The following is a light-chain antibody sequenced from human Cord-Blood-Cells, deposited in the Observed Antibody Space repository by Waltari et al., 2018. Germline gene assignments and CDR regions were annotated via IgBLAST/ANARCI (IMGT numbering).Light chain of an antibody. J-gene: IGLJ3*02. CDR2: KDS. Sequence: SYELTQPSSVSVSPGQTARITCSGDVLANKYARWCQQKPGQAPVLVIYKDSERPSGIPERFSGSSSGTTVTLTISGAQVEDEADYYCYSAADNNLGVFGGGTKLTVL. CDR3: YSAADNNLGV. CDR1: VLANKY. V-gene: IGLV3-27*01.